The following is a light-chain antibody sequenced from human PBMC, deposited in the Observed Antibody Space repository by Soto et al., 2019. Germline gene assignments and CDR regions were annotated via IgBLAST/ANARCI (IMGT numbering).Light chain of an antibody. CDR1: QSVSSSY. CDR3: HQYRSSSWT. Sequence: EIVLTQSPGTLSFSPGERATLSCRASQSVSSSYLAWYQQKPGQAPRLLIYGASNRATGIPDRFSGSGSGTDFTLTISRLEPEDFAVYYCHQYRSSSWTFGQGTKVDI. V-gene: IGKV3-20*01. J-gene: IGKJ1*01. CDR2: GAS.